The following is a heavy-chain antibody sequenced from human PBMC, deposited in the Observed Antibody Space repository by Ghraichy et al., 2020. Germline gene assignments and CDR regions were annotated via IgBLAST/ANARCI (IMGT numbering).Heavy chain of an antibody. CDR1: GFTFDDYT. V-gene: IGHV3-43*01. Sequence: GGSLNISCAASGFTFDDYTMHWVRQAPGKGLEWVSLISWNGGSTYYADSVKGRFTISRDNSKNSLYLQMNSLRTEDTALYYCAPGDDYFDYWGQGTLVTVSS. D-gene: IGHD5-24*01. J-gene: IGHJ4*02. CDR2: ISWNGGST. CDR3: APGDDYFDY.